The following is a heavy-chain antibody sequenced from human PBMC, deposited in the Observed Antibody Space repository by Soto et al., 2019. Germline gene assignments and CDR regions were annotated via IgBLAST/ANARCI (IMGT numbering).Heavy chain of an antibody. Sequence: PSETLSLTCTVSGGSISSGDYYWSWIRQPPGKGLEWIGYIYYSGSTYYNPSLKSRVTISVDTSKNQFSLKLSSVTAADTAVYYCARETLAAAEVWFDPWGQGTLVTVSS. CDR2: IYYSGST. D-gene: IGHD6-13*01. J-gene: IGHJ5*02. CDR3: ARETLAAAEVWFDP. V-gene: IGHV4-30-4*01. CDR1: GGSISSGDYY.